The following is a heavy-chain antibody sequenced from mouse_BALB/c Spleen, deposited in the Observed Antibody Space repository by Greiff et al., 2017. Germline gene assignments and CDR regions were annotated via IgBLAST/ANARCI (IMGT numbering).Heavy chain of an antibody. Sequence: VQLQQSGAELVKPGPSVKFSCTASGFNIKDTYMHWVKQRPEQGLEWIGRIDPANGTTKYDPKFHGKATRTADTSSNTAYLQLSSLATEDTAVYYGARGFYAMDYWGQGTPVTVSA. CDR2: IDPANGTT. CDR3: ARGFYAMDY. CDR1: GFNIKDTY. V-gene: IGHV14-3*02. J-gene: IGHJ4*01.